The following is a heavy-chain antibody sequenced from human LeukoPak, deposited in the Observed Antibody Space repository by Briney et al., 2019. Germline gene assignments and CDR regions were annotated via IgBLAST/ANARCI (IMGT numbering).Heavy chain of an antibody. CDR3: ARHRSHHGWFDP. D-gene: IGHD2-8*01. CDR1: GDSISSSDYC. CDR2: LYFSGST. J-gene: IGHJ5*02. Sequence: PSETLSLTCTVSGDSISSSDYCWSWIRQPPGRGLEFVGCLYFSGSTYYNPSLNGRVTISVDTSKNQFSLNLYSMPAADTPLYFCARHRSHHGWFDPWGQGTLVTVSS. V-gene: IGHV4-39*01.